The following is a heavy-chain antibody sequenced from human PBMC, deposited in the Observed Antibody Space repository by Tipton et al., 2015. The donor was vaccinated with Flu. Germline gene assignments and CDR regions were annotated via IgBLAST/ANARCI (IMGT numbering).Heavy chain of an antibody. CDR3: AKDGWDTSGWYPFDY. D-gene: IGHD6-19*01. CDR1: GFTFSAYG. Sequence: SGFTFSAYGMHWVRQAPGKGLEWVAFIRHDESDKYYADSVKGRFTISRDNSKNALYLLISSLRPEDTAVYYCAKDGWDTSGWYPFDYWGQGTLVTVSA. J-gene: IGHJ4*02. V-gene: IGHV3-30*02. CDR2: IRHDESDK.